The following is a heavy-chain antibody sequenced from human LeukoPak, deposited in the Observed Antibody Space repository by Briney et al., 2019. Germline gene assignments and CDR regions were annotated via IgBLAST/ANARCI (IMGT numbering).Heavy chain of an antibody. CDR1: GFTFSSYA. CDR2: ISHNSRSI. D-gene: IGHD6-19*01. V-gene: IGHV3-23*01. CDR3: AREPAGSGWYDY. Sequence: GGSLKLSCAASGFTFSSYAMSWVRQAPGQGLEWVSSISHNSRSIHYTDSVKGRFTISRDNFKNTLYLQMNSLRAEDTAVYYCAREPAGSGWYDYWGQGTLVTVSS. J-gene: IGHJ4*02.